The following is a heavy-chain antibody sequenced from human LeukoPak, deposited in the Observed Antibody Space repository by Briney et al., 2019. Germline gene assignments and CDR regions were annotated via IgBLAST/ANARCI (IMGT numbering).Heavy chain of an antibody. CDR2: INHSGST. V-gene: IGHV4-34*01. CDR1: GFTFSDHH. Sequence: GSLRLSCAASGFTFSDHHMSWIRQAPGKGLEWIGEINHSGSTNYNPSLKSRVTISVDTSKNQFSLKLSSVTAADTAVYYCARATLRGLRRTRNDAFDIWGQGTVVTVSS. CDR3: ARATLRGLRRTRNDAFDI. D-gene: IGHD1-1*01. J-gene: IGHJ3*02.